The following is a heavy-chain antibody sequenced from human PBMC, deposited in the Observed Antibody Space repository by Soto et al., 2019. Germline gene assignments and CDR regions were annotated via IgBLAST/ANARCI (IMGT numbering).Heavy chain of an antibody. J-gene: IGHJ4*02. CDR3: TKGSGSYGGNFDN. V-gene: IGHV3-9*01. CDR1: GFNFDSYP. D-gene: IGHD3-10*01. CDR2: ITWNSGTI. Sequence: PGGSLRLCCKASGFNFDSYPMNWVRQVPGKSPEWVSCITWNSGTIAYADSVKGRFTISRDNADNSLYLEMTSLTPEDTALYYCTKGSGSYGGNFDNWGQGTLVTVSS.